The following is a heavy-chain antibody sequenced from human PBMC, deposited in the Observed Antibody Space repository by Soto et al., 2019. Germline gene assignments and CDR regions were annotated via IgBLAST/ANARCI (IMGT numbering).Heavy chain of an antibody. D-gene: IGHD6-6*01. J-gene: IGHJ4*02. CDR3: VGEVPSSRFFES. CDR2: ITPSGDNA. Sequence: QLLLVQSGAEVKTPGASVKTSCKTSGYTLNSHYIHWVRQAPGQGLEWMGTITPSGDNAHYALKFQGRVAMTRETSTNTVYLELSSLTSEDTAVYYCVGEVPSSRFFESWGQGTLVTVSS. CDR1: GYTLNSHY. V-gene: IGHV1-46*02.